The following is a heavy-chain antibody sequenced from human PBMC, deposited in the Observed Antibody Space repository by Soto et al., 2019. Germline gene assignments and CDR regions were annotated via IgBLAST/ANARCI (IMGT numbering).Heavy chain of an antibody. CDR3: ATDGSSRYYFDY. V-gene: IGHV3-30*09. J-gene: IGHJ4*02. CDR1: GFTFSSTA. Sequence: ESGGGVVQPGTSLRLSCAASGFTFSSTAMHWVRQAPGKGLEWVSLISYRGSDIFYANSVKGRFAISRDNSKNTLYLHMNSLRTEDTAVYFCATDGSSRYYFDYWGQGTLVTVSS. CDR2: ISYRGSDI.